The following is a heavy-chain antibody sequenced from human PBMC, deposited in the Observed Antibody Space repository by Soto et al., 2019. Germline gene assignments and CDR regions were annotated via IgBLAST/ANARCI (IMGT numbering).Heavy chain of an antibody. V-gene: IGHV1-2*02. Sequence: ASVKVSCHASGYRFKGCYIHWVRQAPGQGLEWMRWINPNSGGTNYAQKFQGRVTMTRDTSISTAYMELSRLRSDDTAVYYCAREDVWGSYRPWGQGTLVTVSS. CDR2: INPNSGGT. CDR1: GYRFKGCY. CDR3: AREDVWGSYRP. D-gene: IGHD3-16*01. J-gene: IGHJ5*02.